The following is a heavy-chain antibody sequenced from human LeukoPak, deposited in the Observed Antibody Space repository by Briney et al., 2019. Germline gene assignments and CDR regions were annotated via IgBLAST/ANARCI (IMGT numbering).Heavy chain of an antibody. CDR1: GFTFTIYW. V-gene: IGHV3-7*01. Sequence: GGSLRLSCAVSGFTFTIYWMSWVRQAPGKGLEWVANIKQDGSEKYYVDSVKGRFTISRDNANNSLYLQMNSLRAEDTAVYYCASSCTGYYLCAFDIWGQGTMVTVSS. CDR2: IKQDGSEK. D-gene: IGHD3/OR15-3a*01. CDR3: ASSCTGYYLCAFDI. J-gene: IGHJ3*02.